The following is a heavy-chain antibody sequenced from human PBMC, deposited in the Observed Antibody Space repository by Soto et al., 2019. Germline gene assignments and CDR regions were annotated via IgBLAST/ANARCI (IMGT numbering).Heavy chain of an antibody. CDR2: ISHDESHK. Sequence: GGSMRLSCAVSGFSFRTYGMHWVRQAPGKGLEWVAVISHDESHKYYADSVKGRFTISRDTSKNALFLQMNSLRAEDTAVYYCAKGNSGSPYGAFDYWGQGTQVTVSS. CDR1: GFSFRTYG. D-gene: IGHD1-26*01. V-gene: IGHV3-30*18. CDR3: AKGNSGSPYGAFDY. J-gene: IGHJ4*02.